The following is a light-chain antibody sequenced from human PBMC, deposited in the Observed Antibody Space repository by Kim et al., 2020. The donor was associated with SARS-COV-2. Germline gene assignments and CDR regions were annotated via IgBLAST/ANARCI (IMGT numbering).Light chain of an antibody. CDR2: GAS. Sequence: EIALTQTQGTLSFSPGEKDTHSSRTRRSVSSSYLAWYQQKPGQAPRLLIYGASTRATGIPARFSGSGSGTDFTLTISRLEPEDFAVYYCQQYSSSLWTFGQGTKVDIK. CDR3: QQYSSSLWT. CDR1: RSVSSSY. V-gene: IGKV3-20*01. J-gene: IGKJ1*01.